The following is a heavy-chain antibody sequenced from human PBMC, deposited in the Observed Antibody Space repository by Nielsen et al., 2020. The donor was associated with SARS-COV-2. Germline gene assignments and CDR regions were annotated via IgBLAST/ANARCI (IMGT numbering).Heavy chain of an antibody. CDR2: ISASGGST. J-gene: IGHJ6*02. CDR3: AKNSGSMNDYCYYGMDV. CDR1: GFTFTNYG. Sequence: GESLKISCAASGFTFTNYGMTWVRQAPGKGLEWVSTISASGGSTFYTDSVKGRFTISRDNSKNTLYLQMNSLRAEDTAVYYCAKNSGSMNDYCYYGMDVWGQGTTVTVSS. V-gene: IGHV3-23*01. D-gene: IGHD3-10*01.